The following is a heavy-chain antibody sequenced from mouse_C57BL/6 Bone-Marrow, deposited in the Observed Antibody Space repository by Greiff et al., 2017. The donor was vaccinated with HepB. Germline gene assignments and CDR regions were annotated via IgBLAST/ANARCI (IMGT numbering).Heavy chain of an antibody. CDR1: GYAFSSSW. Sequence: QVQLQQSGPELVKPGASVKISCKASGYAFSSSWMNWVKQRPGKGLEWIGRIYPGDGDTNYNGKFKGKATLTADKSSSTAYMQLSSLTSEDSAVYFCARGPYYGSNRYYFDYWGQGTTLTVSS. J-gene: IGHJ2*01. CDR2: IYPGDGDT. V-gene: IGHV1-82*01. D-gene: IGHD1-1*01. CDR3: ARGPYYGSNRYYFDY.